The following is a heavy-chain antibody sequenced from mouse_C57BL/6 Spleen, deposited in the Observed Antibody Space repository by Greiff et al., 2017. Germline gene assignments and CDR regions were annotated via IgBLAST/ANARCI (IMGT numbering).Heavy chain of an antibody. Sequence: QVQLQQPGAELVKPGASVKISCKASGYAFSSYWMNWVKQRPGQGLEWIGQIYPGDGDTNYNGKFKGKATLTADKSSSTAYMQLSSLTSEDSAVYFCARGDYYGSSPFDYWGQGTTLTVSS. V-gene: IGHV1-80*01. CDR1: GYAFSSYW. D-gene: IGHD1-1*01. CDR3: ARGDYYGSSPFDY. J-gene: IGHJ2*01. CDR2: IYPGDGDT.